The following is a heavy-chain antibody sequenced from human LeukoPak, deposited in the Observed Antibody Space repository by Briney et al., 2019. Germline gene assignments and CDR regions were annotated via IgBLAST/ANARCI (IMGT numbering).Heavy chain of an antibody. V-gene: IGHV1-2*02. CDR1: GYTFIDYY. J-gene: IGHJ6*02. CDR2: INPNSGDT. D-gene: IGHD3-10*01. CDR3: ARVPSMIRGVVNYGMDV. Sequence: GASVKVSCKASGYTFIDYYMHWVRQAPGQGLEWIGWINPNSGDTKYTQRFQGRVTMTRDTSINTAYMELRRLTSDDTAVYYCARVPSMIRGVVNYGMDVWGQGTTVTVSS.